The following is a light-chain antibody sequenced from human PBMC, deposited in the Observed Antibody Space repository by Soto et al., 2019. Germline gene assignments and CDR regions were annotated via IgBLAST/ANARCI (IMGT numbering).Light chain of an antibody. CDR2: EVS. V-gene: IGLV2-8*01. CDR1: NSAVGAYNY. J-gene: IGLJ1*01. Sequence: QSVLTQPPPAAGSPGQSVTISCSGNNSAVGAYNYVSWHQQHPGKAPKLMIYEVSKRPSGVPDRFSGSKSGNTASLIVSGLQAEDEADYYCSSYAGSNNFVFGTGTKVTVL. CDR3: SSYAGSNNFV.